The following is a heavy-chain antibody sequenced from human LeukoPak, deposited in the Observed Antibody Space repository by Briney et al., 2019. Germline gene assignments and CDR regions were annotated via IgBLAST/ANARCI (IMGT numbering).Heavy chain of an antibody. V-gene: IGHV3-30*03. J-gene: IGHJ3*02. CDR2: ISYDGSNK. D-gene: IGHD1-7*01. CDR3: ARVGTTRAFDI. Sequence: GGSLRLSCAASGFTFSSYGMHWVRQAPGKGLEWVAVISYDGSNKYYADSVKGRFTISRHNSKNTLYLQMNSLRAEDTAVYYCARVGTTRAFDIWGQGTMVTVSS. CDR1: GFTFSSYG.